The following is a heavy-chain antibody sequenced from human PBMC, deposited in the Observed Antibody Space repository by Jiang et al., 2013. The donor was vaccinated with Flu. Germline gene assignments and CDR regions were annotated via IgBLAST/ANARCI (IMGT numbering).Heavy chain of an antibody. CDR2: IYYSGST. CDR1: GGSISSYY. V-gene: IGHV4-59*01. D-gene: IGHD2-15*01. J-gene: IGHJ4*02. CDR3: ARSGAVRNCSGGSCHPFDY. Sequence: PGLVKPSETLSLTCTVSGGSISSYYWSWIRQPPGKGLEWIGYIYYSGSTNYNPSLKSRVTISVDTSKNQFSLKLSSVTAADTAVYYCARSGAVRNCSGGSCHPFDYWGQGTLVTVSS.